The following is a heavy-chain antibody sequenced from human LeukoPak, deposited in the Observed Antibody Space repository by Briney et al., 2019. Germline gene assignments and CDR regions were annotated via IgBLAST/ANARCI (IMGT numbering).Heavy chain of an antibody. CDR2: INPNSGGT. CDR1: GYTFTGYY. V-gene: IGHV1-2*02. D-gene: IGHD3-22*01. Sequence: ASVKVSCKASGYTFTGYYMHWVRQAPGQGLEWMGWINPNSGGTNYAQKFQGRVTMTRDTSISTAYMEPSRLRSDDTAVYYCARDYDSSGYYPWGGQGTLVTVSS. CDR3: ARDYDSSGYYPW. J-gene: IGHJ4*02.